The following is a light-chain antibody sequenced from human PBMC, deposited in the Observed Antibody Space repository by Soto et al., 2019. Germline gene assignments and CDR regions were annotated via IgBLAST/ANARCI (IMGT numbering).Light chain of an antibody. Sequence: QSALTQPASVSGSPGQSITISCTGTSSDVGGYNYVSWYQQHPGKAPKLMIYDVSNRPSGVSNRLSGSKSGNTASLTISGLHAEDEADYYYSSYTSSSTPYVFGTGTKLTVL. CDR3: SSYTSSSTPYV. V-gene: IGLV2-14*01. CDR2: DVS. CDR1: SSDVGGYNY. J-gene: IGLJ1*01.